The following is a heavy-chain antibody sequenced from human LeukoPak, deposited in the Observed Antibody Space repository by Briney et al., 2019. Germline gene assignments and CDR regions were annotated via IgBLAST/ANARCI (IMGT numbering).Heavy chain of an antibody. J-gene: IGHJ3*02. CDR3: ARGRGVGATWAFDI. CDR1: GYSISSGYY. CDR2: IYHSGST. V-gene: IGHV4-38-2*02. Sequence: SETLSLTCTVSGYSISSGYYWGWIRQPPGKGLEWIGSIYHSGSTYYNPSLKSRVTISVDTSKNQFSLKLSSVTAADTAVYYCARGRGVGATWAFDIWGQGTMVTVSS. D-gene: IGHD1-26*01.